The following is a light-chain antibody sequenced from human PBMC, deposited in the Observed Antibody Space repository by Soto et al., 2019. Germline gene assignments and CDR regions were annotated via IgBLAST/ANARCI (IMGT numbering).Light chain of an antibody. CDR3: QQYSSYPYT. J-gene: IGKJ2*01. Sequence: DIQMTQSPSTLSASVGDRVTITCRASQSISSWLAWYQQKPGTAPKLLIYKASSLQSGVPSRFRGSGSGTEFPLTISSLQPDDFAPYYCQQYSSYPYTFGQGTKLEIK. CDR1: QSISSW. CDR2: KAS. V-gene: IGKV1-5*03.